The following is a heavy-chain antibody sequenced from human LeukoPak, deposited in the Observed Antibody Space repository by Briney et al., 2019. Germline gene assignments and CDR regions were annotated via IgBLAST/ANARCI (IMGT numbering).Heavy chain of an antibody. CDR3: ARGDGYGXXWGLY. Sequence: ASVRVSCKASGYTFTKYGITWVRQAPGQGLEWMGWISTYNGNTNYTQKLQGRVTITTDTSTSTAYMELRSLISDDAAVYYCARGDGYGXXWGLYWGQGTLVTVSS. D-gene: IGHD4-17*01. CDR2: ISTYNGNT. V-gene: IGHV1-18*01. CDR1: GYTFTKYG. J-gene: IGHJ4*02.